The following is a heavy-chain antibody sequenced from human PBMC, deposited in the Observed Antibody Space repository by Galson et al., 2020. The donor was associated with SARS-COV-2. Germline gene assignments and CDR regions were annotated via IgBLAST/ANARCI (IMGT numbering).Heavy chain of an antibody. CDR3: ARHAAYCTGGSCESDFDY. D-gene: IGHD2-15*01. J-gene: IGHJ4*02. CDR1: GASISNSY. V-gene: IGHV4-59*08. Sequence: SQTLSLTCTVSGASISNSYWSWIRQPPRKGLERIAFISYSRHNNYSPPLKTQVTISVDTYKNQLPLKMTSVTAADTAIYYCARHAAYCTGGSCESDFDYWGQGTLVTVSS. CDR2: ISYSRHN.